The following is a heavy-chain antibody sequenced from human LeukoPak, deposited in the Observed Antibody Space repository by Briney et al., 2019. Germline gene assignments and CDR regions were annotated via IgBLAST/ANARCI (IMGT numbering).Heavy chain of an antibody. D-gene: IGHD1-26*01. CDR3: VRDKIVGATKNDY. J-gene: IGHJ4*02. V-gene: IGHV3-7*03. CDR2: MKQDGGEK. CDR1: GFTFSSYA. Sequence: GRSLRLSCAASGFTFSSYAMHWVRQAPGKGLEWVANMKQDGGEKYYVDSVKGRFTISRDNAQNSLYLHMNSLRAEDTAVYYCVRDKIVGATKNDYWGQGILVTVSS.